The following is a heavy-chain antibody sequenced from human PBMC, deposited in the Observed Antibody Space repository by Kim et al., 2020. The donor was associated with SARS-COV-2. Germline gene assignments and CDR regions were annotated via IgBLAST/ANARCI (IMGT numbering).Heavy chain of an antibody. CDR2: IIPIFGTA. J-gene: IGHJ4*02. CDR3: ASYFLRVAATQIY. V-gene: IGHV1-69*13. Sequence: SVKVSCKASGGTFSSYAISWVRQAPGQGLEWMGGIIPIFGTANYAQKFQGRVTITADESTSTAYMELSSLRSEDTAVYYCASYFLRVAATQIYWGQGTLVTVSS. CDR1: GGTFSSYA. D-gene: IGHD2-15*01.